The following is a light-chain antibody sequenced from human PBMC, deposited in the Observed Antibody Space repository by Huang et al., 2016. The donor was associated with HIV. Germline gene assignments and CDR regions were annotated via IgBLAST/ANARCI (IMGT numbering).Light chain of an antibody. CDR3: QQYNTSPRT. V-gene: IGKV3-15*01. CDR2: GSS. J-gene: IGKJ1*01. Sequence: PGESATLSRRASQSVFKNLAWYQQKPGQAPKLLIDGSSTRAAGIPARFSGSGSGTDFTLTISSLQSEDFAVYYCQQYNTSPRTFGQGTKVEV. CDR1: QSVFKN.